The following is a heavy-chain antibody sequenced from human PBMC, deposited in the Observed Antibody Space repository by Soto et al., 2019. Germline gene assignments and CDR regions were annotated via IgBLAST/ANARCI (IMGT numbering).Heavy chain of an antibody. CDR1: GFTYSSYG. CDR2: LTGTGLRT. Sequence: EVQLLESGGGLVQPGGSLRLSCAGSGFTYSSYGLSWVRQAPGKGLEWVASLTGTGLRTYYADSVKGRFTISRDNSKKTLHLEMNSLRAEDTALYFCAKDPGPQPYGADFWGQGTRVTVSS. V-gene: IGHV3-23*01. J-gene: IGHJ4*02. D-gene: IGHD4-17*01. CDR3: AKDPGPQPYGADF.